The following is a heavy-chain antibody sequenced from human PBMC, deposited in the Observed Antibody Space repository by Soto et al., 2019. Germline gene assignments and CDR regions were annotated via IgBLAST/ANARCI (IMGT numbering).Heavy chain of an antibody. CDR2: IYRDDEK. CDR3: AQRLDASSDDACDM. V-gene: IGHV2-5*02. D-gene: IGHD6-6*01. J-gene: IGHJ3*02. Sequence: QITLKQSGPTLVKPTQTLTLTCTFSGFSLTTSGVGVGWISQPPGKALEWLALIYRDDEKRYRPSLQSKLTSTKDTAKNHVDPTGTNMNPADTGTYYCAQRLDASSDDACDMWSQWTMVYVSS. CDR1: GFSLTTSGVG.